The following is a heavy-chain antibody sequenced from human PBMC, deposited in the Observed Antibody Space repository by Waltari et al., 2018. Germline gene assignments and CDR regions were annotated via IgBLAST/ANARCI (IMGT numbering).Heavy chain of an antibody. CDR1: EYTFTSSY. V-gene: IGHV1-46*01. J-gene: IGHJ6*02. CDR2: INPSGGST. D-gene: IGHD2-21*01. Sequence: QVQLVQSGAEVKKPGASLKISCKTSEYTFTSSYIHWVGQAPGQGLEWMGIINPSGGSTIYDQKVQGRVTMTRETSTSTVYMELSSLRSDDTAVYYCALDTGALWMDVWGQGTTVTVSS. CDR3: ALDTGALWMDV.